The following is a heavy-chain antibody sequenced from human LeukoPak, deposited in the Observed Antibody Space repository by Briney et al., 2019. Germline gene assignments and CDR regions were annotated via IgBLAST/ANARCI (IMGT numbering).Heavy chain of an antibody. J-gene: IGHJ2*01. V-gene: IGHV3-30-3*01. D-gene: IGHD6-19*01. CDR3: AKDGVAVAGTNHYWYFDL. Sequence: GGSLRLSCAASGFTFSNYAMHWVRQAPGKGLEWVAAISYDGNNKYYADSVKGRFTISRDNSKNTLYLQMNSLRAEDTAVYYCAKDGVAVAGTNHYWYFDLWGRGTLVTVSS. CDR1: GFTFSNYA. CDR2: ISYDGNNK.